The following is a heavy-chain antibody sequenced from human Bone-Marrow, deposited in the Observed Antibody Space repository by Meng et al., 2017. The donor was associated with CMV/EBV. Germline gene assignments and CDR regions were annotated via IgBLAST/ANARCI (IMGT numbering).Heavy chain of an antibody. CDR2: IYPGDSDT. V-gene: IGHV5-51*01. Sequence: GESLKISCKGSGYSFTSYWIGWVRQMPGKGLEWMGRIYPGDSDTTYRPSFQGQVTISVDKSARIAYLQWSSLKASDTGMYYCARRQPIGDVFDIWGQGTMVTVSS. CDR3: ARRQPIGDVFDI. CDR1: GYSFTSYW. J-gene: IGHJ3*02. D-gene: IGHD2-21*01.